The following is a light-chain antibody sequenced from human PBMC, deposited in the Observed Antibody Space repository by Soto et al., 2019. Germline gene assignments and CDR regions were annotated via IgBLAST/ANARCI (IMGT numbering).Light chain of an antibody. CDR3: QQDGSYTLK. CDR1: QSVSSSY. V-gene: IGKV3D-20*01. CDR2: DAS. Sequence: EIAFTQAPTNLCWSPLYLATVSFGTSQSVSSSYLAWYQQKPGLAPRLLIYDASSRATGIPDRFSGSGSGTDFTLTISRLEPEDFAVYYCQQDGSYTLKFGQGAKVEIK. J-gene: IGKJ1*01.